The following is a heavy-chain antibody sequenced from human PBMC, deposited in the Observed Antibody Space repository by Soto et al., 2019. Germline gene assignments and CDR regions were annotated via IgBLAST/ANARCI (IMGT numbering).Heavy chain of an antibody. CDR3: VREDCSHGSFRLFGP. Sequence: QVQLVQSGAEVKKPGSSVRVSCKASGAAFNTITINWVRQAPGQGLEWMGGFVPVFGSATYAQKFQGRVGITGGASPRHFFLGLRRFDSEGTGLYYWVREDCSHGSFRLFGPWGQGTLVTVSS. V-gene: IGHV1-69*01. CDR1: GAAFNTIT. J-gene: IGHJ5*02. D-gene: IGHD3-10*01. CDR2: FVPVFGSA.